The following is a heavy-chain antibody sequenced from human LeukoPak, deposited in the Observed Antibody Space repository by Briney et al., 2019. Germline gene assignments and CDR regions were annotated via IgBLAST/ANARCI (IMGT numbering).Heavy chain of an antibody. J-gene: IGHJ4*02. CDR3: ARLHYDVLTGPFDY. CDR2: IKQDGSEK. D-gene: IGHD3-9*01. Sequence: GGSLRLSCAASGLTFSSYWMSWVRQAPGKGLEWVANIKQDGSEKYYVDSVKGRFTISRESSKNTLWLQMNSLRAEDTAVYYCARLHYDVLTGPFDYWGQGTLVTVSS. CDR1: GLTFSSYW. V-gene: IGHV3-7*01.